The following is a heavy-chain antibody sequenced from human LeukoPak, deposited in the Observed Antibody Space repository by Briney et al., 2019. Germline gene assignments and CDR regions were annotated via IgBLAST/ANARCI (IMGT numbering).Heavy chain of an antibody. Sequence: GGSLRLSCAASEFTFSSYAMSWVRQAPGKGLEWVSTISGSGGTTYYADSVKGRFTISRDNSKNTLYLQMNSLRAEDTAVYYCAKDRNYDFTVDAFDIWGQGTMVTVSS. D-gene: IGHD3-3*01. V-gene: IGHV3-23*01. J-gene: IGHJ3*02. CDR1: EFTFSSYA. CDR3: AKDRNYDFTVDAFDI. CDR2: ISGSGGTT.